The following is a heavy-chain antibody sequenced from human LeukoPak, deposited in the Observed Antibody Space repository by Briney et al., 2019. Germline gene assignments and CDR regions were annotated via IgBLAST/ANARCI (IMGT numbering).Heavy chain of an antibody. V-gene: IGHV3-30*04. CDR2: ISYDGSNK. D-gene: IGHD3-10*01. J-gene: IGHJ4*02. CDR3: ARGRSGGGVDY. Sequence: PGRSLRLSCAASGFTFSSYAMHWVRQAPGKGLEWVAVISYDGSNKYYADSVKGRFTISRDNSKNTLYLQMNSLRAEDTAVYYWARGRSGGGVDYWGQGTLVTVSS. CDR1: GFTFSSYA.